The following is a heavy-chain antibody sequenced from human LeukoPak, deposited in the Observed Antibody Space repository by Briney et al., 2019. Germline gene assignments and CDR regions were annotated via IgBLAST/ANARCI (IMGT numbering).Heavy chain of an antibody. CDR1: GYTFSSYA. CDR3: ARDAGLSGYDYHY. V-gene: IGHV3-21*01. CDR2: ISSSGSYT. J-gene: IGHJ4*02. Sequence: GGSLRLSCAASGYTFSSYAMNWARQAPGEGLEWVSSISSSGSYTYYADSVKGRFTISRDNAKNSLYLQMNSLRAEDTAVYYCARDAGLSGYDYHYWGQGTLVTVSS. D-gene: IGHD5-12*01.